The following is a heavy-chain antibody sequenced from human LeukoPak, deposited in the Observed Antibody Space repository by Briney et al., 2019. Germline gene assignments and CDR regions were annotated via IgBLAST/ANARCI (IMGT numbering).Heavy chain of an antibody. CDR2: IKKTGSET. CDR1: GFTFNHFW. D-gene: IGHD3-16*01. V-gene: IGHV3-7*03. CDR3: TRGLGSLVPSY. J-gene: IGHJ4*02. Sequence: GGSLRLSCAASGFTFNHFWMSWIRQAPGKGLEWVAYIKKTGSETYYVDSVKGRFTITRDNTRNSLYLQMDSLKTEDTAMYYCTRGLGSLVPSYWGQGTLVTVSS.